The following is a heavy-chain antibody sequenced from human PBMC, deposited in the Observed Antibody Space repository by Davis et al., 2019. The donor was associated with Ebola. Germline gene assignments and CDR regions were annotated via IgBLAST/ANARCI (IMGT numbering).Heavy chain of an antibody. Sequence: MPSETLSLTCTVSGGSISSHYWSWIRQPPGKGLEWIGYVYYSGSTNYNPSHKSRVTISVDSSKNQFSLKLSSVTAADTAVYYCARAEYPWGQGTLVTVSS. V-gene: IGHV4-59*11. CDR2: VYYSGST. J-gene: IGHJ5*02. D-gene: IGHD1-14*01. CDR3: ARAEYP. CDR1: GGSISSHY.